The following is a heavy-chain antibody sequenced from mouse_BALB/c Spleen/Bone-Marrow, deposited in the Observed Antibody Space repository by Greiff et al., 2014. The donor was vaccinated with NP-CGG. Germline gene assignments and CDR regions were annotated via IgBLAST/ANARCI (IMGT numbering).Heavy chain of an antibody. CDR1: GYTFTSYD. D-gene: IGHD2-4*01. CDR3: AREGNTMITTEAWFAY. CDR2: INPDNDGT. Sequence: VQLQQSGPELVKPGASVRMSCKASGYTFTSYDMHWVKQKPGQGLEWIGYINPDNDGTKYNEKFKGKATLTSDKSSSTAYMELSSLTSEDSAVYSCAREGNTMITTEAWFAYWGQGTLVTVSA. J-gene: IGHJ3*01. V-gene: IGHV1-14*01.